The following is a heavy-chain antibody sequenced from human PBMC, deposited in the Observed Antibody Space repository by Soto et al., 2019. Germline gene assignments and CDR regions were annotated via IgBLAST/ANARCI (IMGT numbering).Heavy chain of an antibody. D-gene: IGHD1-26*01. J-gene: IGHJ4*02. Sequence: GGSLRLSCAVSGFILSDHYMDWVRQPPGKGLEWVGRIGNKANTYTTQYAASVKGRFTISRDDSKNSLYLQMNSLRTEDTAVYYCARDVSGGDLVYWGQGTLVTVSS. CDR1: GFILSDHY. CDR2: IGNKANTYTT. CDR3: ARDVSGGDLVY. V-gene: IGHV3-72*01.